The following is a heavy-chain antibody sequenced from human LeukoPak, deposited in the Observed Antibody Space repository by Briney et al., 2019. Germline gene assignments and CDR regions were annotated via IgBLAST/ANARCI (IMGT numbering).Heavy chain of an antibody. Sequence: RGGSLRLSCAASGFTFSSYGMHWVRQAPGKGLEWVAVIWYDGSNKYYADSVKGRFTISRDNSKNTLYLQMNSLRAEDTAVYYCARGVVAVAYTHFDYWGQGTLVTVSS. CDR2: IWYDGSNK. CDR3: ARGVVAVAYTHFDY. CDR1: GFTFSSYG. D-gene: IGHD6-19*01. V-gene: IGHV3-33*01. J-gene: IGHJ4*02.